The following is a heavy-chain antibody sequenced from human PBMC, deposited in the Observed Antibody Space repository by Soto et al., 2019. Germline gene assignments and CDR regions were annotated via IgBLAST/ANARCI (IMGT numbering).Heavy chain of an antibody. CDR3: ARGLAADGA. CDR1: GYTFTHYA. J-gene: IGHJ5*02. V-gene: IGHV1-3*01. Sequence: QVQLVQSGAEVKKPGASVKVSCTASGYTFTHYAIHWVRHAPGQRLEWLGFINAGSGNTKYSQTFQGRLTFTKDTSARTAYMDLSSRSSEDTAIYCCARGLAADGAWGQGTLVTVSS. D-gene: IGHD6-13*01. CDR2: INAGSGNT.